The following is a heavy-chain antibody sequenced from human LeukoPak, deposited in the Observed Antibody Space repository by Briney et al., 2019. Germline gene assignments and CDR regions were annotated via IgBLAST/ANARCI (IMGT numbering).Heavy chain of an antibody. V-gene: IGHV3-74*03. CDR3: ATARNVP. CDR1: GFTFSSYW. D-gene: IGHD1-14*01. Sequence: GGSLRLSCAASGFTFSSYWMHWVRQAPGRGLVWVSRINSDGSTTTYADSVKGRFTISRDNAKSALYLQMNSLRAEDTAVYYCATARNVPWGQGTMVTVSS. CDR2: INSDGSTT. J-gene: IGHJ3*01.